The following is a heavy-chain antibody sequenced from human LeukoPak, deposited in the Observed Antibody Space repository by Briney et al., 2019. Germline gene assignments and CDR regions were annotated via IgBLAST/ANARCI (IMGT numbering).Heavy chain of an antibody. D-gene: IGHD2-21*01. J-gene: IGHJ4*02. Sequence: SETLSLTCTVSGGSISSYYWSWIRQPPGKGLEWIGYIYYSGSTNYNPSLKSRVTISVDTSKNQFSLNLISVTAADTALYYCARHSVMGHFDYWGQGTLVTVSS. CDR3: ARHSVMGHFDY. V-gene: IGHV4-59*08. CDR2: IYYSGST. CDR1: GGSISSYY.